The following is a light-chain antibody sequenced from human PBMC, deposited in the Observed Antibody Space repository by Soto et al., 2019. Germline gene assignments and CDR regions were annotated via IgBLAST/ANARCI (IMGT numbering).Light chain of an antibody. CDR1: PSINSE. CDR3: QQGHNWPLT. J-gene: IGKJ2*01. CDR2: GAS. V-gene: IGKV3-15*01. Sequence: EIVMTQSPATLSLSPGERAALSCRASPSINSELAWYQQKHGQPPRLLIYGASTRATGVPARFTGSESGSEFTLTISGLQSEDFAVYYCQQGHNWPLTFGQGTRLEI.